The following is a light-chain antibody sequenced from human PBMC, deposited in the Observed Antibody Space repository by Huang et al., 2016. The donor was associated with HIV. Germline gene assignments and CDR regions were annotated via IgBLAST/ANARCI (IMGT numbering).Light chain of an antibody. J-gene: IGKJ2*01. CDR2: GAS. Sequence: DIQMTQSPSSLSASVGDRVTITCRASQSITTYLQWYQQKPGQAPNLLIYGASSLKSGVPSRFSGSGSGTDFTLTISGLQPDDFATYYCQQSYSIPFTFGQGTRLDIK. V-gene: IGKV1-39*01. CDR3: QQSYSIPFT. CDR1: QSITTY.